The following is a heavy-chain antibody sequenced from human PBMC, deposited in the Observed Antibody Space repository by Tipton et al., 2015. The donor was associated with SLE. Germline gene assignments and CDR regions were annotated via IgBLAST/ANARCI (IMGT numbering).Heavy chain of an antibody. V-gene: IGHV3-9*01. Sequence: SLRLSCAASGFNFDDYAMHWVRQGPGKGLEWVSGISWDSGSLDYADSVKGRFTISRDNAKNSLYLQMNSLRPEDTALYYCARAPSGRVVGTPTGHGYWGQGTLVTVSS. CDR2: ISWDSGSL. D-gene: IGHD1-26*01. CDR3: ARAPSGRVVGTPTGHGY. J-gene: IGHJ4*02. CDR1: GFNFDDYA.